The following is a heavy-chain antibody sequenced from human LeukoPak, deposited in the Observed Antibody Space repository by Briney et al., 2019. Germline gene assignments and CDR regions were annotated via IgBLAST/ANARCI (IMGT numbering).Heavy chain of an antibody. CDR1: GGSFSGYY. CDR3: ASGLARFQH. J-gene: IGHJ1*01. V-gene: IGHV4-34*01. Sequence: SETLSLTCAVYGGSFSGYYWSWLRQPPGKGLEGIEEINHSGSTNYNPSPNSRVTISVDTSKNQYSLKLDSVAAADTAVYYCASGLARFQHWGQGTLVTVSS. CDR2: INHSGST.